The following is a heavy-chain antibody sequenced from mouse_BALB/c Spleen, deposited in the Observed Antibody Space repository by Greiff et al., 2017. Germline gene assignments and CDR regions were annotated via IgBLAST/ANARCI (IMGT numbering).Heavy chain of an antibody. Sequence: VQLQQPGAELVKPGASVKMSCKASGYTFTSYWMHWVKQRPGQGLEWIGVIDPSDSYTSYNQKFKGKATLTVDTSSSTAYMQLSSLTSEDSAVYYCTRGQITTKYFDYWGQGTTLTVSS. CDR1: GYTFTSYW. J-gene: IGHJ2*01. CDR2: IDPSDSYT. V-gene: IGHV1S127*01. CDR3: TRGQITTKYFDY. D-gene: IGHD2-4*01.